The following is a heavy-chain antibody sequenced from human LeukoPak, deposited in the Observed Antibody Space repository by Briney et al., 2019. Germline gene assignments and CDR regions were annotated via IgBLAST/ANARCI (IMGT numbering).Heavy chain of an antibody. V-gene: IGHV3-23*01. CDR3: AKDRIVGVTTSYDYFDY. CDR2: DNGDAT. Sequence: DNGDATYYADSVKGRFTISRDNSYNTVSLQMNSLRAEDTAVYYCAKDRIVGVTTSYDYFDYWGQGTLVTVSS. J-gene: IGHJ4*02. D-gene: IGHD1-26*01.